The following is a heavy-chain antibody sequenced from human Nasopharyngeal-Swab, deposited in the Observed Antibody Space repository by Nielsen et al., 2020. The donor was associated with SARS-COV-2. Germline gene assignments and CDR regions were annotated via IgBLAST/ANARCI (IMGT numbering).Heavy chain of an antibody. CDR1: GGSSSGHY. J-gene: IGHJ6*03. CDR2: INHSGST. CDR3: ARTRYSYGFFTTGRGGYMDV. D-gene: IGHD5-18*01. V-gene: IGHV4-34*01. Sequence: SETLSLTCAVYGGSSSGHYWSWIRQPPGKGLEWIGEINHSGSTNYNPSLKSRVTISVDTSKNQFSLKLSSVTAADTAVYYCARTRYSYGFFTTGRGGYMDVWGKGTTVTVSS.